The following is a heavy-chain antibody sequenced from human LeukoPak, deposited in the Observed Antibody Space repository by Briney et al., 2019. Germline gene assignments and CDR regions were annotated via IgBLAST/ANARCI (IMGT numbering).Heavy chain of an antibody. V-gene: IGHV4-59*08. CDR2: ISDTGST. CDR3: ARYSGGWPYYFDY. CDR1: GGSISIFY. Sequence: PSETLSLTCTASGGSISIFYWSWIRQSPGKGLEWIGYISDTGSTNYNPALKSRVAISLDTSRNQFSLNLSSVTAADTAVYFCARYSGGWPYYFDYWGQGTLVTVSS. J-gene: IGHJ4*02. D-gene: IGHD6-19*01.